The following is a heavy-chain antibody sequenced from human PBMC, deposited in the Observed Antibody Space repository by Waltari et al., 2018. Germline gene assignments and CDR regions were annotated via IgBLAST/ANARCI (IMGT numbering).Heavy chain of an antibody. Sequence: QVQLQESGPGLVKPSQTLSLTCTVSGGSISSGGYYWSWIRQHPGKGLAWIGYIYYSGVTDYIPSLMSRVTISVDTSKNQFSLKLSSVTAADSAVYYCARGRLTGHSSSSYMDVWGKGTTVTVSS. V-gene: IGHV4-31*03. CDR2: IYYSGVT. D-gene: IGHD6-6*01. CDR3: ARGRLTGHSSSSYMDV. CDR1: GGSISSGGYY. J-gene: IGHJ6*03.